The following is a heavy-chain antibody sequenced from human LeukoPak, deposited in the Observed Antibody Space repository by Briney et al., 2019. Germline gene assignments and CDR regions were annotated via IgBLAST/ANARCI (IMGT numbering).Heavy chain of an antibody. Sequence: RGSLRLSCAASGFTFRNFGMHWVRQAPGKGLEWVAFIRFDGRDEYYVDSLKGRFTISRDNSKNTVYLQMNGLTSEDTALYYCAQVGVDSASTLVDHWGQGTLVIVSS. CDR3: AQVGVDSASTLVDH. CDR1: GFTFRNFG. V-gene: IGHV3-30*02. CDR2: IRFDGRDE. D-gene: IGHD2-8*02. J-gene: IGHJ4*02.